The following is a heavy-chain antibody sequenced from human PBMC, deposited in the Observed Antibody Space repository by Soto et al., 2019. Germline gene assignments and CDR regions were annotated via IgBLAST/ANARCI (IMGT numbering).Heavy chain of an antibody. V-gene: IGHV3-74*01. CDR1: GFTFSNYW. CDR2: INEDESNT. D-gene: IGHD3-9*01. CDR3: ARGLVLDY. J-gene: IGHJ4*02. Sequence: EVQLVESGGGLVQPGGSLRLSCATSGFTFSNYWMHWVRQAPGKGPVWVSRINEDESNTNYADSVKGRFTISRDNAKNTLYLQMNRLRAEDTAVYYCARGLVLDYWGQGTRVNVSS.